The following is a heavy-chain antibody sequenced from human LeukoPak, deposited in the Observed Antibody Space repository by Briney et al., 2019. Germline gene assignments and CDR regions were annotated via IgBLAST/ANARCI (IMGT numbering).Heavy chain of an antibody. CDR3: ARGPMVRGVIIVH. Sequence: PGGSLRLSCAASGFTFSSYSMNWVRQAPGKGLEWVSSISSSSSSYTYYADSVKGRFTISRDNAKNSLYLQMNSLRAEDTAVYYCARGPMVRGVIIVHWGQGTLVTVSS. D-gene: IGHD3-10*01. CDR1: GFTFSSYS. CDR2: ISSSSSSYT. V-gene: IGHV3-21*01. J-gene: IGHJ5*02.